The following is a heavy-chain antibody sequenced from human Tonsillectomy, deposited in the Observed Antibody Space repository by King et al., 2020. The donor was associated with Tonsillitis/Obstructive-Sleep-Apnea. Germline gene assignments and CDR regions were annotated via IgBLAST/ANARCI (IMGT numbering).Heavy chain of an antibody. J-gene: IGHJ5*02. CDR2: IYWDDDK. V-gene: IGHV2-5*02. Sequence: TLKESGPTLVKPTQTLTLTCTFSGFSLSTSGVGVGWIRQPPGKALEWLALIYWDDDKRYSPSLKSRLTSTKETSKNQVVLTMTNMDPVDTATYYCAHSLTVRGVNNWFDPWGQGTLVTVSS. CDR3: AHSLTVRGVNNWFDP. D-gene: IGHD3-10*01. CDR1: GFSLSTSGVG.